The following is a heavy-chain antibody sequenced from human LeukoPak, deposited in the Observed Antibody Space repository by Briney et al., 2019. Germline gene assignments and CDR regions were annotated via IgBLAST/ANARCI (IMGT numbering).Heavy chain of an antibody. CDR2: ISSSGSTI. CDR1: GFTFSDYY. V-gene: IGHV3-11*04. CDR3: ARGGIVPSAPFDP. J-gene: IGHJ5*02. D-gene: IGHD2-2*01. Sequence: GGSLRLSCAASGFTFSDYYMSWIRQAPGKELECVSYISSSGSTIYYADSVKGRFTISRDNAKNSLYLQMNSLRAEDTAVYYCARGGIVPSAPFDPWGQGTLVTVSS.